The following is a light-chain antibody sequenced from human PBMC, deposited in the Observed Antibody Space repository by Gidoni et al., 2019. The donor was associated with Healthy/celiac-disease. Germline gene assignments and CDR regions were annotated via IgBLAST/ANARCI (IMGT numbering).Light chain of an antibody. Sequence: EILLTQARGTLSLSPRERATLSCRASQSVSSSYLAWYQQKPGQAPSLLIYGASSRATGIPDRFSGSGSGTDFTLTISRLEPEDFAVYYCQQYGSSFWTFGQGTKVEIK. CDR1: QSVSSSY. CDR2: GAS. J-gene: IGKJ1*01. V-gene: IGKV3-20*01. CDR3: QQYGSSFWT.